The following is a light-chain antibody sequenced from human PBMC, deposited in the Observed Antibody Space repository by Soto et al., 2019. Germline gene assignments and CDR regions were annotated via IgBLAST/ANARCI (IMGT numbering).Light chain of an antibody. J-gene: IGKJ1*01. Sequence: DIQLTHFPSSLSASIGDRVTITCRASQSIPNSLNWYQQKPGKAPKLLIYATSGLQSGVPSRFSGSGSGTDFTLTISSLQREDFAAYYCQQSFSSSWTFGQGTKVDIK. V-gene: IGKV1-39*01. CDR2: ATS. CDR3: QQSFSSSWT. CDR1: QSIPNS.